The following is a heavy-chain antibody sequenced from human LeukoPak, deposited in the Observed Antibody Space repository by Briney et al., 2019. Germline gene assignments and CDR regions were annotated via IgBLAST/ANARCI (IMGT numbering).Heavy chain of an antibody. V-gene: IGHV3-74*01. CDR1: GLNFSPYW. J-gene: IGHJ5*02. D-gene: IGHD1-26*01. CDR2: INSDGTNT. CDR3: ARDQDGVGTTIDL. Sequence: GGSLRLSCAASGLNFSPYWMHWVRQAPGKGPVWVSRINSDGTNTWYAESVKGRFSISRDNARNTVSLQMNSLRAEDTALYYCARDQDGVGTTIDLWGQGTLVTVSS.